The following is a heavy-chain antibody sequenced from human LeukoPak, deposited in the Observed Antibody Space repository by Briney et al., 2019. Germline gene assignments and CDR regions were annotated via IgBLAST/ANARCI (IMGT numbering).Heavy chain of an antibody. CDR2: MNPNSGNT. CDR1: GYTFTSYD. D-gene: IGHD6-19*01. V-gene: IGHV1-8*01. J-gene: IGHJ6*03. Sequence: ASVKVSCKASGYTFTSYDINWVRQATGQGLEWMGWMNPNSGNTGYAQKFQGRVTMTRNTFISTAYMELSSLRSEDTAVYYCARVSSGWYYYYYYMDVWGKGTTVTISS. CDR3: ARVSSGWYYYYYYMDV.